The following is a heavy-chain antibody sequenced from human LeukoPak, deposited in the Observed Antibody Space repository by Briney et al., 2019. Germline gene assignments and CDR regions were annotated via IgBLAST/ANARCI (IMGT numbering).Heavy chain of an antibody. Sequence: GGSLRLSCAVSGFTFSAYAMGWVRQAPGKGLEWVAGITSNIDDRNYADSVKGRFTISRDNSKSTLDLQMNSLRAEDTAVYYCARVAVADDYWGQGTLVTVSS. CDR3: ARVAVADDY. CDR1: GFTFSAYA. CDR2: ITSNIDDR. D-gene: IGHD6-19*01. J-gene: IGHJ4*02. V-gene: IGHV3-23*01.